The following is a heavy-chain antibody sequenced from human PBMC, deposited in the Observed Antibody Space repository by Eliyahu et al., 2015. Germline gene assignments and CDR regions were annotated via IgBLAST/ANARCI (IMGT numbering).Heavy chain of an antibody. CDR3: AKGSPGNYDFLTGYSDPDY. D-gene: IGHD3-9*01. Sequence: QVQLVESGGGVVQPGRSLRLSCAASGFMFSSYGMHWVRQAPGKGLEWVAVISYDGGNKYYADSVKGRFTISRDNSKNTLYLQMNSLRAEDTAVYYCAKGSPGNYDFLTGYSDPDYWGQGTLVTVSS. J-gene: IGHJ4*02. CDR2: ISYDGGNK. CDR1: GFMFSSYG. V-gene: IGHV3-30*18.